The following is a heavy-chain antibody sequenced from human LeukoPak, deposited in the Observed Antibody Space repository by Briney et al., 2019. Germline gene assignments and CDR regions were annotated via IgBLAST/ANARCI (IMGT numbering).Heavy chain of an antibody. J-gene: IGHJ4*02. Sequence: SSYGMHWVRQPPGKGLEWIGSIYYSGSTYYNPSLKSRVTISVDTSKNQFSLKLSSVTAADTAVYYCARHTLISSAGFDYWGQGTLVTVSS. D-gene: IGHD6-13*01. CDR3: ARHTLISSAGFDY. CDR2: IYYSGST. CDR1: SSYG. V-gene: IGHV4-39*01.